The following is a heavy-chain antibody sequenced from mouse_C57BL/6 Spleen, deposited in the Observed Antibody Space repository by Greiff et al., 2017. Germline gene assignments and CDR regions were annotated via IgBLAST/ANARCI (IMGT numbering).Heavy chain of an antibody. CDR2: IDPNSGGT. CDR3: ARDHAMEY. J-gene: IGHJ4*01. V-gene: IGHV1-72*01. CDR1: GYTFTSYW. Sequence: VQLQQPGAELVKPGASVKLSCKASGYTFTSYWMHWVKQRPGRGLEWLGRIDPNSGGTKYNEKFKSKATLTVDKPASTAYMQLSSLTSEDSAVYCCARDHAMEYWGQGTSVTVSS.